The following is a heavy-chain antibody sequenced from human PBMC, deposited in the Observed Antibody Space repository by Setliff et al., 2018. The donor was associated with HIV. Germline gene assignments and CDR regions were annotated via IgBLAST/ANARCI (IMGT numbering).Heavy chain of an antibody. J-gene: IGHJ6*03. D-gene: IGHD2-15*01. CDR3: ARVSITYWYSIPTFYYYYMDV. Sequence: PSETLSLTCAVYGGSFSGYHWNWIRQPPGKGLEWIGEINHSGRTNYNPSLKSRVTISVDTSKNQFSLKLRSVTAADTAMYYCARVSITYWYSIPTFYYYYMDVWGTGTKVTVSS. V-gene: IGHV4-34*01. CDR2: INHSGRT. CDR1: GGSFSGYH.